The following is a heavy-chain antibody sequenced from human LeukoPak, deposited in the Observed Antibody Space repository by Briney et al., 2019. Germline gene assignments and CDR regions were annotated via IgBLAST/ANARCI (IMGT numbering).Heavy chain of an antibody. J-gene: IGHJ6*02. CDR1: GFTFSSYA. Sequence: GGSLRLSCAASGFTFSSYAMTWVRQAPGRGLEWDSVICSDGSTYYADSVKGRFTISRDNSKNTLYLQMNSLRAEDTAMYYCARDIRHSSHDYYYGLDVWGQGATVTVSS. D-gene: IGHD1-1*01. CDR3: ARDIRHSSHDYYYGLDV. V-gene: IGHV3-53*01. CDR2: ICSDGST.